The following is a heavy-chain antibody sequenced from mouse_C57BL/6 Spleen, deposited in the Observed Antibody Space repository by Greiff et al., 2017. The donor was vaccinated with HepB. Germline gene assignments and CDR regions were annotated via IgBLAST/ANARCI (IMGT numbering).Heavy chain of an antibody. D-gene: IGHD2-4*01. V-gene: IGHV1-54*01. CDR3: ARRVYYDYDRGYYFDY. Sequence: VQRVESGAELVRPGTSVKVSCKASGYAFTNYLIEWVKQRPGQGLEWIGVINPGSGGTNYNEKFKGKATLTADKSSSTAYMQLSSLTSEDSAVYFCARRVYYDYDRGYYFDYWGQGTTLTVSS. J-gene: IGHJ2*01. CDR2: INPGSGGT. CDR1: GYAFTNYL.